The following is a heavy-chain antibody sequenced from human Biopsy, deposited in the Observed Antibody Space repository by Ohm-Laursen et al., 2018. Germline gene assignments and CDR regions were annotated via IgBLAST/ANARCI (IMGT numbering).Heavy chain of an antibody. Sequence: GASVKVSCKVSGGTFINYAISWVRQAPGQGLEWMGGIIPMFGTANYAQMFQGRVTMTRDTSKSTVYMELSSLRSADTAVYFCARNTGWYGDLYYFDYWGQGTLVTVSS. CDR2: IIPMFGTA. CDR3: ARNTGWYGDLYYFDY. D-gene: IGHD6-19*01. CDR1: GGTFINYA. V-gene: IGHV1-69*05. J-gene: IGHJ4*02.